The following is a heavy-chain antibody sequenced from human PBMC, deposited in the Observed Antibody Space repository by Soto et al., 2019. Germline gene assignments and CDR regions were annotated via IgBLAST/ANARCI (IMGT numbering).Heavy chain of an antibody. J-gene: IGHJ4*02. CDR1: GGSISSSSYY. Sequence: SETLSLTCTVSGGSISSSSYYWGWIRQPPGKGLEWIGSIYYSGSTYYNPSLKSRVTISVDTSKNQFSLKLSSVTAADTAVYYCARHQGQCSGGSCYSGRFSPFDYWGQGTLVTVSS. CDR3: ARHQGQCSGGSCYSGRFSPFDY. V-gene: IGHV4-39*01. D-gene: IGHD2-15*01. CDR2: IYYSGST.